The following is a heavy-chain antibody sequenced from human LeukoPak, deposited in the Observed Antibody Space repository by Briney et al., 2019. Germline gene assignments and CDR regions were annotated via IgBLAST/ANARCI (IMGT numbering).Heavy chain of an antibody. CDR1: GGSISSSSYY. CDR3: ARESSWIPTDAFDI. D-gene: IGHD6-13*01. CDR2: IYYSGST. Sequence: SETLSLTCTVSGGSISSSSYYWGWIRQPPGKGLEWIGSIYYSGSTYYNPSLKSRVTISVDTSKNQFSLKLGSVTAADTAVYYCARESSWIPTDAFDIWGQGTMVTVSS. V-gene: IGHV4-39*07. J-gene: IGHJ3*02.